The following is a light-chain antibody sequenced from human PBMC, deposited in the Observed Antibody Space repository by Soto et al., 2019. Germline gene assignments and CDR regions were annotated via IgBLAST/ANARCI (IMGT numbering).Light chain of an antibody. V-gene: IGLV2-14*02. Sequence: QSVLTQPASVSGSPGQSITISCTGTSSDVGSYNLVSWYQQHPGKAPKLMIYEVSSRPSGVSNRFSGSKSGNTASLTISGLQPEDEADYYCSSYTTSSTVVFGTGTKLTVL. CDR3: SSYTTSSTVV. J-gene: IGLJ1*01. CDR1: SSDVGSYNL. CDR2: EVS.